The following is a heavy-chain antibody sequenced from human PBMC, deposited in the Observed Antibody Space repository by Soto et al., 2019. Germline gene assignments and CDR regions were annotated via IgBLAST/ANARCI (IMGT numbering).Heavy chain of an antibody. J-gene: IGHJ4*02. CDR2: IYHSGST. Sequence: SETLSLTCAVSGGSLSSCGDYYWSWIRQHPGEGLEWIGYIYHSGSTYYNPSLKSRVLISVDTSKNQFSLNLSSVTAADTAVYYCARDGSGYDRFDSWGQGILVTVSS. V-gene: IGHV4-31*11. CDR3: ARDGSGYDRFDS. D-gene: IGHD5-12*01. CDR1: GGSLSSCGDYY.